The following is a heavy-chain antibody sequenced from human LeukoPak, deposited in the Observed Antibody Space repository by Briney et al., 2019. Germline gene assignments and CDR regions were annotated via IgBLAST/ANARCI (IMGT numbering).Heavy chain of an antibody. CDR1: GFTFSGYG. V-gene: IGHV3-33*08. Sequence: GRSLRLSCAASGFTFSGYGMHWVRQAPGKGLEWVAVIWYDGSNKYYADSVKGRFTISRDNSKNTLYLQMNSLRAEDTAVYYCARDIYFYGDYVIDYWGQGTLVTVSS. CDR3: ARDIYFYGDYVIDY. D-gene: IGHD4-17*01. J-gene: IGHJ4*02. CDR2: IWYDGSNK.